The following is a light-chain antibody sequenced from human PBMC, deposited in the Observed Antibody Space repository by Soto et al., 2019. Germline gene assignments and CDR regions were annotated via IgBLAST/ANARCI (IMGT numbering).Light chain of an antibody. CDR3: QQRSNWPPT. Sequence: IVLTQSPATLSVSPGERATLSCRASQSVSSYLAWYQQKHGQAPRLLIYDASNRATGIPARFSGSGSGTDLTITISSLEPEDFEVYYCQQRSNWPPTFGQGTRLEIK. CDR1: QSVSSY. J-gene: IGKJ5*01. V-gene: IGKV3-11*01. CDR2: DAS.